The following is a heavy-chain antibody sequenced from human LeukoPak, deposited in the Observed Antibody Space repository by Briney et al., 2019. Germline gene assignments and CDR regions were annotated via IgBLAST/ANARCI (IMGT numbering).Heavy chain of an antibody. CDR1: GXNFTSYC. CDR2: LYPADSDT. J-gene: IGHJ4*02. Sequence: GESLKISFKGSGXNFTSYCIGWVRQMPGKVLEWMGILYPADSDTRYSPSFLGQVIISADKSTSTAYLQWSSLKASDTAMYYCASSDSSGFFDYWGQGTLVTVSS. CDR3: ASSDSSGFFDY. D-gene: IGHD3-22*01. V-gene: IGHV5-51*01.